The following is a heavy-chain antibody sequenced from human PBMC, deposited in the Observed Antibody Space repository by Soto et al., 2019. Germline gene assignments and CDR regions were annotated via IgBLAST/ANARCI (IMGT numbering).Heavy chain of an antibody. CDR3: ARDEEEVVVAATSLDY. CDR1: GFTFSSYS. D-gene: IGHD2-15*01. J-gene: IGHJ4*02. V-gene: IGHV3-21*01. Sequence: GGSLRLSCAASGFTFSSYSMNWVRQAPGKGLEWVSSISSSSSYIYYADSVKGRFTISRDNAKNSLYLQMNSLRAEDTAVYYCARDEEEVVVAATSLDYWGQGTLVTVSS. CDR2: ISSSSSYI.